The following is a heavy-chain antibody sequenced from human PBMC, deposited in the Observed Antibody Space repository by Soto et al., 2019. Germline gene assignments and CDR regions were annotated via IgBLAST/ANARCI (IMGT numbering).Heavy chain of an antibody. Sequence: EVQLLESGGGLVQPGGSLRLSCAASGFTFSSYAMSWVRQAPGKGLEWVSAIRGSGGSTYYADSVKGRFTISRDNSKNTLYLQMISLRAEDTAVYYCAKPGRRVSYYYYGMDVWGQGTTVTVSS. CDR2: IRGSGGST. CDR3: AKPGRRVSYYYYGMDV. V-gene: IGHV3-23*01. J-gene: IGHJ6*02. D-gene: IGHD2-8*01. CDR1: GFTFSSYA.